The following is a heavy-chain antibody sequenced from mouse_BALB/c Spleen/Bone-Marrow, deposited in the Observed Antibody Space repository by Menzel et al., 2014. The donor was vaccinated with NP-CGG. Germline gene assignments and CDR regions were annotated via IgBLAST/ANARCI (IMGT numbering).Heavy chain of an antibody. V-gene: IGHV1-15*01. J-gene: IGHJ3*01. CDR2: IDPETGGT. CDR3: TRGGYYGSSADWFAY. Sequence: VNVVESGAELVRPGASVTLSCKASGYTFTDYEMHWVKQTPVHGLEWIGAIDPETGGTAYNQKFKGKATLTADKTSSTAYMELLSMTSEDSAVYYCTRGGYYGSSADWFAYWGQGTLVTVSA. CDR1: GYTFTDYE. D-gene: IGHD1-1*01.